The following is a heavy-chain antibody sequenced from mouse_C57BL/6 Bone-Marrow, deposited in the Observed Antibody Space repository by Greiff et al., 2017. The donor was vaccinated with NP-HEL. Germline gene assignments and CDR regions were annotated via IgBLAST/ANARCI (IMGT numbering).Heavy chain of an antibody. CDR3: ARGGRYCAMDY. J-gene: IGHJ4*01. Sequence: VQLQQPGAELVKPGASVKMSCKASGYTFTSYWITWVKQRPGQGLEWIGDIYPGSGSTNYNEKFKSKGTLPVDTSSSTAYMQLSSLTSEDSAVYYCARGGRYCAMDYWGQGTSVTVSS. CDR1: GYTFTSYW. V-gene: IGHV1-55*01. CDR2: IYPGSGST.